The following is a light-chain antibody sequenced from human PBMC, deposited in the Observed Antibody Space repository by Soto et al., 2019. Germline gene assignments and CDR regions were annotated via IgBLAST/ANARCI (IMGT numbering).Light chain of an antibody. Sequence: QSLMTHPASVSGSPGQSIAISCTGTSSDVGGYNYVSWHQQHPGKAPKVLISVVSNRPSGVSNRFSGSKSGNTASLTISGLQAEDEADYYCSSYRSGGTFVFGSGTKVTVL. J-gene: IGLJ1*01. CDR2: VVS. CDR1: SSDVGGYNY. CDR3: SSYRSGGTFV. V-gene: IGLV2-14*01.